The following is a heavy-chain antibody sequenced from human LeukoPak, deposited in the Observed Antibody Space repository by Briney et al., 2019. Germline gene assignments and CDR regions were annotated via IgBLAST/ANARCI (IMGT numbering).Heavy chain of an antibody. CDR1: GYTFTGYY. V-gene: IGHV1-2*02. J-gene: IGHJ4*02. CDR3: VRGGPYYDSLGY. Sequence: ASVKVSCKASGYTFTGYYLHWVRQAPGRGLEWMGWINPNSGGTNYAQKFQGRVTMTRDTSISTAYMELSRLRSDDTAVYYCVRGGPYYDSLGYWGQGTLVTVSS. D-gene: IGHD3-16*01. CDR2: INPNSGGT.